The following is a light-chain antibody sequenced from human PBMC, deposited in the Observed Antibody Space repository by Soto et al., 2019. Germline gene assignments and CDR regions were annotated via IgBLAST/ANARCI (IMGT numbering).Light chain of an antibody. Sequence: QSALTQPASVSGSPGQPITISCTGTSSDVGYYNQVSWYQQHPGKAPKLMIYEVSNRPSGVSTRFSGSKSGNTASLTISGLQAEDEADYYCSSYTSSSTSVVFGGGTQLTVL. CDR2: EVS. J-gene: IGLJ2*01. CDR1: SSDVGYYNQ. V-gene: IGLV2-14*01. CDR3: SSYTSSSTSVV.